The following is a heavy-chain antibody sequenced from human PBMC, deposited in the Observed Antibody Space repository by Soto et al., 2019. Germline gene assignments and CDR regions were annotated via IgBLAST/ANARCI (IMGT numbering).Heavy chain of an antibody. D-gene: IGHD5-18*01. CDR1: GFTFGSYS. CDR2: ISSSSSTI. Sequence: LRLSCAASGFTFGSYSMNWVRQAPGKGLEWVSYISSSSSTIYYADSVEGRFTISRDNAKNSLDLQMNSLRAEDTAVYYCAKDGGYSYGPYDYWGQGTLVTVSS. J-gene: IGHJ4*02. CDR3: AKDGGYSYGPYDY. V-gene: IGHV3-48*01.